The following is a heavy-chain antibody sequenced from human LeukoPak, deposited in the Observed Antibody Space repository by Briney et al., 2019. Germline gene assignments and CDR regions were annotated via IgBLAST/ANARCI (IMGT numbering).Heavy chain of an antibody. Sequence: PSETLSLTCSVSGGSISSEGFYWSWIRQHPGTGLELIAYIYHSGRTYYNPSLKSRLTISVDTSKNQFSMSLKSVTAADTAVYYCARVVTSSLYFFDYWGQGTLVSVSS. J-gene: IGHJ4*02. CDR2: IYHSGRT. CDR3: ARVVTSSLYFFDY. V-gene: IGHV4-31*03. D-gene: IGHD6-13*01. CDR1: GGSISSEGFY.